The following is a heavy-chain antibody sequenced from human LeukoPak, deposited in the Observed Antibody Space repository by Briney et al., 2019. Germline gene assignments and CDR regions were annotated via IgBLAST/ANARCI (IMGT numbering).Heavy chain of an antibody. V-gene: IGHV4-61*02. CDR2: IYTSGST. J-gene: IGHJ4*02. CDR1: GGSISSGFYY. D-gene: IGHD5-24*01. Sequence: TLSLTCTVSGGSISSGFYYWSWIRQPAGKGLEWIGRIYTSGSTNYNPSLNSRVTISVDTSKNQFSLRLSSVTAADTAVYYCARVTGYVMADYFDYWGQGTLVTVSS. CDR3: ARVTGYVMADYFDY.